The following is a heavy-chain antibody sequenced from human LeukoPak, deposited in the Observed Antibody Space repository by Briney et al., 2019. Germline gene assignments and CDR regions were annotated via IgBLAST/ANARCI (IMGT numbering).Heavy chain of an antibody. V-gene: IGHV1-18*01. CDR1: GYSFTSYG. Sequence: ASVKVSCKASGYSFTSYGFSWVRQAPGQGLEWMGWISPYNANTNYAQKFRGRVTMTTDTSTSTAYMELRSLRSDDTAVYYCARVGYDTPPYWGQGTLVTVSS. CDR2: ISPYNANT. D-gene: IGHD3-22*01. CDR3: ARVGYDTPPY. J-gene: IGHJ4*02.